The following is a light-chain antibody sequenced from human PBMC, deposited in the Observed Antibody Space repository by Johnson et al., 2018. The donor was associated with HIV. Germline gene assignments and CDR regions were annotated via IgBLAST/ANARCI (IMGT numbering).Light chain of an antibody. V-gene: IGLV1-51*01. CDR2: DHN. J-gene: IGLJ1*01. CDR3: GTWDSSLSAGV. Sequence: QSVLTQPPSVSAAPGQRVTISCSGSSSNIGNNYVSWYQQLPGTAPKLLISDHNKRPSGIPDRFSGSMSGTSATLGITGRQTGDEADYYCGTWDSSLSAGVLGIGTKVIVL. CDR1: SSNIGNNY.